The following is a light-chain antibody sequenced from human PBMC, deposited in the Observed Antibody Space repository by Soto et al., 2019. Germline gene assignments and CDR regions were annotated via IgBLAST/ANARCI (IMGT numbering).Light chain of an antibody. V-gene: IGLV2-11*01. CDR3: CSYAGSYVV. CDR1: SSDVGGYHY. CDR2: DVS. J-gene: IGLJ2*01. Sequence: QSALTQPRSVSGSPGQSVTISCTGTSSDVGGYHYVSWYQQHPGKAPTLMIYDVSKRPSGVPDRFSGSKSGNTASLTISGLQAEDEADYYCCSYAGSYVVFGGGTKLTVL.